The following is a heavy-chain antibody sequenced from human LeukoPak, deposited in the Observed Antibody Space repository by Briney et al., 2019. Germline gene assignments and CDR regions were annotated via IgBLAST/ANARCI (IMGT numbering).Heavy chain of an antibody. V-gene: IGHV3-23*01. J-gene: IGHJ4*02. CDR3: TKPARAVGLDY. Sequence: GGSLRLSCAASGFTFSSYAMSWVRQAPGRGLEWVSAISGTGGSTYYADSVKGRFTISRDNSKNTLYLQMNSLRAEDTAVYYCTKPARAVGLDYWGQGALVTVSS. D-gene: IGHD6-19*01. CDR1: GFTFSSYA. CDR2: ISGTGGST.